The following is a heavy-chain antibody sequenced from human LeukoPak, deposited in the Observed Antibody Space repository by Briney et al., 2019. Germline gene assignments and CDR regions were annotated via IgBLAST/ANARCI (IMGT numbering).Heavy chain of an antibody. CDR2: IYHSGST. CDR1: GGSISSSNW. V-gene: IGHV4-4*02. CDR3: ARFGYYYDSSGYHARAFDI. Sequence: SGTLSLTCAVSGGSISSSNWWSWVRQPPGKGLEWIGEIYHSGSTNYNPSLKSRVTISVDTSKNQFSLKLSSVTAADTAVYYCARFGYYYDSSGYHARAFDIWGQGTMVTVSS. J-gene: IGHJ3*02. D-gene: IGHD3-22*01.